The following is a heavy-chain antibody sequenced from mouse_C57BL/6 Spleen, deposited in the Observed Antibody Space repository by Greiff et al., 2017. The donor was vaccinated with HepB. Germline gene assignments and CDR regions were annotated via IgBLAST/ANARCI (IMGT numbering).Heavy chain of an antibody. CDR3: ARPPIFTTVVAHFDY. CDR1: GFTFSDYG. CDR2: ISSGSSTI. D-gene: IGHD1-1*01. Sequence: EVKLMESGGGLVKPGGSLKLSCAASGFTFSDYGMHWVRQAPEKGLEWVAYISSGSSTIYYADTVKGRFTISRDNAKNTLFLQMTSLRSEDTAMYYCARPPIFTTVVAHFDYWGQGTTLTVSS. V-gene: IGHV5-17*01. J-gene: IGHJ2*01.